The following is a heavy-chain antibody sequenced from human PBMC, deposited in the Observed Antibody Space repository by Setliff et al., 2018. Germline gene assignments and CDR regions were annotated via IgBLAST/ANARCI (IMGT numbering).Heavy chain of an antibody. CDR3: ARDGGNGVDY. CDR2: INTKTGNP. D-gene: IGHD3-16*01. J-gene: IGHJ4*02. Sequence: ASVKVSCKSSGYTFTSYGINWVRQAPGQGFEWMGWINTKTGNPTYAQDFTGRLVFSLDTSVNTAFVQISSLKAEDTAVYYCARDGGNGVDYWGQGTLVTVSS. V-gene: IGHV7-4-1*02. CDR1: GYTFTSYG.